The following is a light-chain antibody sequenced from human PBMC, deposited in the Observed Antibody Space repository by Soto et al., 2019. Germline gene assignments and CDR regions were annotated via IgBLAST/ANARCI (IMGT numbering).Light chain of an antibody. CDR3: QQFRRSPYT. V-gene: IGKV3-20*01. CDR2: GAS. CDR1: QSVSSTY. Sequence: EIVLTQSPGTLSLSPGERATLSCRASQSVSSTYLAWYRQKPGQAPRLLIYGASSRATGIPDRFSGSGSGTDFTLIISRLEPEDFAVYYCQQFRRSPYTFGPGTKVDIK. J-gene: IGKJ3*01.